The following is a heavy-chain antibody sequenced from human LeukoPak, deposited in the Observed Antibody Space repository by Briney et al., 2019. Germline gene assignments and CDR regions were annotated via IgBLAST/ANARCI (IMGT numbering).Heavy chain of an antibody. Sequence: SETLSLTCTVSGGSISSYYWSWIRQPPGKGLEWIGYIYSSGSTNYNPSLKSRVTKSVETSKNQFSLKPNSVTAADTAVYYCARHAYYYDSSGYLPYYFDYWGQGTLVTVSS. D-gene: IGHD3-22*01. V-gene: IGHV4-59*08. J-gene: IGHJ4*02. CDR2: IYSSGST. CDR3: ARHAYYYDSSGYLPYYFDY. CDR1: GGSISSYY.